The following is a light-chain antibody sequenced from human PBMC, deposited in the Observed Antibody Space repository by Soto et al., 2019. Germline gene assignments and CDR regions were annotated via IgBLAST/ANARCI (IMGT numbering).Light chain of an antibody. Sequence: EIVMTQSPGTLSLSPGDTATLSCRASQSLGSDLAWYQQKPGQAPRFLIYSASSRATGIPDRFSGSGSGTDFTLTISRLEPEDFAVYYCQQYGRSPTTFGQGTKVDIK. CDR1: QSLGSD. CDR3: QQYGRSPTT. J-gene: IGKJ1*01. CDR2: SAS. V-gene: IGKV3-20*01.